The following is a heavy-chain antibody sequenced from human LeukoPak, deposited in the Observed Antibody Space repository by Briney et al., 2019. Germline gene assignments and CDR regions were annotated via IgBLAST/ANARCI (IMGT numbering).Heavy chain of an antibody. CDR2: ISYDGSNK. J-gene: IGHJ1*01. Sequence: PGGSLRLSCAASGFTFSSYAMHWVRQAPGKGLEWVAVISYDGSNKYYADSVKGRFTISRDNSKNTLYLQMNSLRAEDTAVYYCARGRRYPPEWFQHWGQGTLVTVSS. D-gene: IGHD1-1*01. V-gene: IGHV3-30-3*01. CDR3: ARGRRYPPEWFQH. CDR1: GFTFSSYA.